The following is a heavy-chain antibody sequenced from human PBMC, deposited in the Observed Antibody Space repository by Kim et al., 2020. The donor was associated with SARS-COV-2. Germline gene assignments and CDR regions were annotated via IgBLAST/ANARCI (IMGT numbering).Heavy chain of an antibody. CDR3: ARDSGSNLYPAFDY. J-gene: IGHJ4*02. CDR2: ITTGNGNT. CDR1: GYTFSTLA. D-gene: IGHD6-13*01. Sequence: ASVKVSCKASGYTFSTLAIHWVRQAPGQGLEWMGWITTGNGNTKYSQKVQDRITISRDTSASTAYMVLSSLRSEDTAMYFCARDSGSNLYPAFDYWGLGTLVTVSS. V-gene: IGHV1-3*04.